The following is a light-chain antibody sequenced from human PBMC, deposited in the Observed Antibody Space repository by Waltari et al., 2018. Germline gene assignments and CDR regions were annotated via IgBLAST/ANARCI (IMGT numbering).Light chain of an antibody. CDR1: SSDLGGYSF. CDR3: SSYTSIIPPFL. CDR2: DVS. Sequence: QSALTQPASVSGSPGPSITIPCTSSSSDLGGYSFVSWYQQHPGKAPKLMIYDVSHRPSGVSNRFSGSKSGNTASLTISGLQPEDEADYYCSSYTSIIPPFLFGTGTKVTVL. J-gene: IGLJ1*01. V-gene: IGLV2-14*01.